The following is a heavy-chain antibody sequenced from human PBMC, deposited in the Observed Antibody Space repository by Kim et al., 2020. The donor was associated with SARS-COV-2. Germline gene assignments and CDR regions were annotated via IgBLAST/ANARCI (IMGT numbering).Heavy chain of an antibody. Sequence: NYARNFQGRVTVTADDSTSTAYMELSSLRSEDTAVYYCARAPRTSDYFDYWGQGTLVTVSS. CDR3: ARAPRTSDYFDY. J-gene: IGHJ4*02. V-gene: IGHV1-69*01.